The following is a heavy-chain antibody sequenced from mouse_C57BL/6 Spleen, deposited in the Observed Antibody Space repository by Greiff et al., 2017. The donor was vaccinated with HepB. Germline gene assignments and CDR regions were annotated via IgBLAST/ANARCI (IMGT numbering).Heavy chain of an antibody. D-gene: IGHD1-1*01. Sequence: QVQLQQSGAELARPGASVKLSCKASGYTFTSYGISWVKQSTGQGLEWIGEIYPRSGNTYYNEQFKGKATLTADKSTSTAYMELRSLTSEDSAVYFCANYYGSSWFAYWGQGTLVTVSA. CDR3: ANYYGSSWFAY. CDR2: IYPRSGNT. V-gene: IGHV1-81*01. CDR1: GYTFTSYG. J-gene: IGHJ3*01.